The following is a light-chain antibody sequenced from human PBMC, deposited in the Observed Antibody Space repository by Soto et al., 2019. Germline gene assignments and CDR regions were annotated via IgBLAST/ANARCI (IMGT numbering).Light chain of an antibody. V-gene: IGLV2-14*01. CDR2: DVS. Sequence: QSVLTQPASVSGSPGQSIAISCTGTSSDVGGYKYVSWYQQYPGKAPKLMIYDVSNRPSGVPDRFSGSKSGNTASLTISGLQSEDEDDYYCSSYKSYTSYVFGAGTKLTVL. J-gene: IGLJ1*01. CDR3: SSYKSYTSYV. CDR1: SSDVGGYKY.